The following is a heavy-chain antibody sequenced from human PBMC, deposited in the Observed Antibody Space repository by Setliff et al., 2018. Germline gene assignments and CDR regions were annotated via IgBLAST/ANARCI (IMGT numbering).Heavy chain of an antibody. J-gene: IGHJ4*02. CDR1: GFTFSNSE. D-gene: IGHD6-19*01. V-gene: IGHV3-48*03. CDR2: INRSGSII. CDR3: ASPQAVGNYLGH. Sequence: GGSLRLSCAASGFTFSNSEMNWARQAPGKGLEWIAFINRSGSIIYYADSVKGRFTVSRDNAKNSLYLQMSSLRAEDTAIYYCASPQAVGNYLGHWGQGTLVTVSS.